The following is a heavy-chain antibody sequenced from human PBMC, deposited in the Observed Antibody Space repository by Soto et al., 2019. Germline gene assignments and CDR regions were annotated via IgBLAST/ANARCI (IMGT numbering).Heavy chain of an antibody. Sequence: QVQVVESGGGVVQPGRSLRLSCTVSGFTFSGHAMHWVRQAPGKGLEWVAQIWYDGSNKYYADSVKGRFTISRDNSKTILYVQMDSLRVDDTAVYYCARDGQSLAPYALDVWGQGTSVTVS. CDR3: ARDGQSLAPYALDV. CDR2: IWYDGSNK. J-gene: IGHJ6*02. V-gene: IGHV3-33*01. CDR1: GFTFSGHA. D-gene: IGHD6-19*01.